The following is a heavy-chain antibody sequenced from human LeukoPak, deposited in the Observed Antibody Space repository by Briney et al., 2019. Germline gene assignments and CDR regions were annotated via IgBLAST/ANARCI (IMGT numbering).Heavy chain of an antibody. CDR2: IYYSGST. J-gene: IGHJ6*03. V-gene: IGHV4-31*03. CDR1: GGSISSGGYY. CDR3: ARAYYDSSGPYYYYYMDV. Sequence: PSETLSLTRTVSGGSISSGGYYWSWIRQHPGKGLEWIGYIYYSGSTYYNPSLKSRVTISVDTSKNQFSLKLSSVTAADTAVYYCARAYYDSSGPYYYYYMDVWGKGTTVTVSS. D-gene: IGHD3-22*01.